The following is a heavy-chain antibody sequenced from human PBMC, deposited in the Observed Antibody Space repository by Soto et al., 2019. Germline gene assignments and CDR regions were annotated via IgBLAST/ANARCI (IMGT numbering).Heavy chain of an antibody. CDR2: IIPVFGTA. V-gene: IGHV1-69*12. D-gene: IGHD3-10*01. Sequence: QVQLVQSGAEVKKPGSSVKVSCKASGGSLTNYGVSWVRQAPGQGLEWMGGIIPVFGTANYAQKFQGRVTIAAEESKSTVFMDVRSLRSEDTAVYYCARVDATELGVTNYYGMDVWGQGTTVTVSS. J-gene: IGHJ6*02. CDR1: GGSLTNYG. CDR3: ARVDATELGVTNYYGMDV.